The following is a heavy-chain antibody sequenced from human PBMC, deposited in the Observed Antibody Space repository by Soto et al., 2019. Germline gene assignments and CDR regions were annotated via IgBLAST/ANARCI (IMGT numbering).Heavy chain of an antibody. J-gene: IGHJ4*02. D-gene: IGHD6-19*01. CDR1: GGSISSYY. V-gene: IGHV4-4*07. CDR3: ARDEQQWRGFDC. Sequence: SETLSLTCTVSGGSISSYYWTWIRQPAGKGLEWIGRIYSSGSTNYNPSLKSRVTMSVDTSKNQSSLKLSSVTAADTAVYYCARDEQQWRGFDCWGQGTLVTVSS. CDR2: IYSSGST.